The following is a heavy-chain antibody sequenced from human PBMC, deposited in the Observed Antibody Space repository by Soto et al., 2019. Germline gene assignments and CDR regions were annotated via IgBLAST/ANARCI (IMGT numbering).Heavy chain of an antibody. CDR3: ASAIVLMVYAPGNWFDP. CDR1: GGSISSSSYY. CDR2: IYYSGST. J-gene: IGHJ5*02. V-gene: IGHV4-39*01. Sequence: PSETPSLSCTVSGGSISSSSYYWGWIHQPPGKGLEWIGSIYYSGSTYYNPSLKSRVTISVDTSKNQFSLKLSSVTAADTAVYYCASAIVLMVYAPGNWFDPWGQGTLVTVSS. D-gene: IGHD2-8*01.